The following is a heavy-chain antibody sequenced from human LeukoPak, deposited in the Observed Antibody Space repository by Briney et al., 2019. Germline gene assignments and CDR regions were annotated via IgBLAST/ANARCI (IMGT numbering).Heavy chain of an antibody. D-gene: IGHD1-26*01. CDR2: FDPEDGET. CDR1: GYTLTELS. J-gene: IGHJ3*02. Sequence: GASVKVSCKVSGYTLTELSMHWVRQAPGKGLEWMGGFDPEDGETIYAQKFQGRVTMTEDTSTDTAYMELSSLRSEDTTVYYCATIHWELLTWAFDIWGQGTMVTVSS. V-gene: IGHV1-24*01. CDR3: ATIHWELLTWAFDI.